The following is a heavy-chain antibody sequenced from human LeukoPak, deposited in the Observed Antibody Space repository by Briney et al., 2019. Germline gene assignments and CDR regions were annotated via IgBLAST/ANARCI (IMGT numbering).Heavy chain of an antibody. CDR3: ARPKGWSSSFLIPTNTWFDP. V-gene: IGHV1-69*13. CDR2: IILIFGTT. Sequence: GASVKVSCKAFGGTFSSYVINWVRQAPGQGLEWMGGIILIFGTTNYARKFQGRVTITADESTNTVYMELSSLRSEDTAVYYCARPKGWSSSFLIPTNTWFDPWGQGTLVTVSS. J-gene: IGHJ5*02. CDR1: GGTFSSYV. D-gene: IGHD6-6*01.